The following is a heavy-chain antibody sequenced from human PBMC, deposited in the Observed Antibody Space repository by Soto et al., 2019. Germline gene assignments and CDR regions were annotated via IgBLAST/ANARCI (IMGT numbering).Heavy chain of an antibody. V-gene: IGHV1-46*01. CDR2: INPSGCST. CDR3: ARVSSSWSNWFDP. Sequence: ASVKVSCKASGYTFTSYYMHWVRQAPGQGLEWMGRINPSGCSTSNAQKFQGRITMTRDTSTSTVYMELSSLRSEDTAVYYCARVSSSWSNWFDPWGQGTLVTVSS. CDR1: GYTFTSYY. J-gene: IGHJ5*02. D-gene: IGHD6-13*01.